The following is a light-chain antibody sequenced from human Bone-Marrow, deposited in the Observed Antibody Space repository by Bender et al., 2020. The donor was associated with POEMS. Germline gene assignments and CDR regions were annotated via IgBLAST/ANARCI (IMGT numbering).Light chain of an antibody. CDR1: SSDVGGYNY. CDR3: CSYSGSSTWV. J-gene: IGLJ3*02. V-gene: IGLV2-23*02. Sequence: QSALTQPPSASGSPGQSVTISCTGTSSDVGGYNYVSWYQQHPGKAPKLMIYEVNKRPSGVSNRFSASKSGNTASLTISGLQAEDEADYYCCSYSGSSTWVFGGGTKLTVL. CDR2: EVN.